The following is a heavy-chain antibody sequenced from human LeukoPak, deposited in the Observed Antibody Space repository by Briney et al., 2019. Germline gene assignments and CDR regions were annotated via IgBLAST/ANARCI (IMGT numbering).Heavy chain of an antibody. V-gene: IGHV4-30-2*01. CDR3: ARGYDFWSGYVYYYMDV. D-gene: IGHD3-3*01. J-gene: IGHJ6*03. CDR1: GGSISSGGYY. Sequence: PSETLSLTCTVSGGSISSGGYYWSWIRQPPGKSLEWIGYIYHSGSAYYNPSLKSRVTISVDRSKNQFSLKLSSVTAADTAVYYCARGYDFWSGYVYYYMDVWGKGTTVTVSS. CDR2: IYHSGSA.